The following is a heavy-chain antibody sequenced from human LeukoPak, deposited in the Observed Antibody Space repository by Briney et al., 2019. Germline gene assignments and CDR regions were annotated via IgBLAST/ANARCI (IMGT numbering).Heavy chain of an antibody. CDR3: ARDRRYSGYDLSTNDYYYGMDV. V-gene: IGHV1-2*02. CDR2: INPNSGGT. D-gene: IGHD5-12*01. J-gene: IGHJ6*02. CDR1: GYTFTGYY. Sequence: ASVKVSCKASGYTFTGYYMHWVRQAPGQGLEWMGWINPNSGGTNYAQKFQGRATMTRDTSISTAYMELSRLRSDDTAVYYCARDRRYSGYDLSTNDYYYGMDVWGQGTTVTVSS.